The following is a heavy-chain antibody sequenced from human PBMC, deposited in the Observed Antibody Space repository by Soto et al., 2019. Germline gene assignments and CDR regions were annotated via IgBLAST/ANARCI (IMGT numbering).Heavy chain of an antibody. V-gene: IGHV1-3*01. CDR1: GYTFTSYA. J-gene: IGHJ4*02. Sequence: ASVKVSCKASGYTFTSYAMHWVRQAPGQRLEWMGWINSGNGNTKYLQKLQGRVTITRDSSASTAYMVLSSLRSEDTAVFYCARGLNGYLYYFDYWGQGTLVTVSS. CDR2: INSGNGNT. CDR3: ARGLNGYLYYFDY. D-gene: IGHD5-18*01.